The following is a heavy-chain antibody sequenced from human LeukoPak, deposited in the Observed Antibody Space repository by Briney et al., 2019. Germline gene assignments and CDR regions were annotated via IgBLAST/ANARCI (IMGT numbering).Heavy chain of an antibody. J-gene: IGHJ4*02. CDR1: GYSISSGYY. D-gene: IGHD6-13*01. CDR3: ARALGAAGFSYYFDY. Sequence: PSETLSLTCTVSGYSISSGYYWGWIWQPPGKGLEWIGSIYHSGSTYYNPSLKSRVTISVDTSKNQFSLKLSSVTAADTAVYYCARALGAAGFSYYFDYWGQGTLVTVSS. CDR2: IYHSGST. V-gene: IGHV4-38-2*02.